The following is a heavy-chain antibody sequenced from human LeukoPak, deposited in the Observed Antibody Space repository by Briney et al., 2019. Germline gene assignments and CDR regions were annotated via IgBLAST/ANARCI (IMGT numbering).Heavy chain of an antibody. CDR1: GYSFSSYW. Sequence: GESLKISCKGSGYSFSSYWIAWARQMPGKGLEWMGLISVGDSDTRYSPSFQGQVTISADKSISTAYLQWSSLEASDTAMYYCARGRSGYDYDFDYWGQGTLVTVSS. CDR2: ISVGDSDT. CDR3: ARGRSGYDYDFDY. V-gene: IGHV5-51*01. D-gene: IGHD5-12*01. J-gene: IGHJ4*02.